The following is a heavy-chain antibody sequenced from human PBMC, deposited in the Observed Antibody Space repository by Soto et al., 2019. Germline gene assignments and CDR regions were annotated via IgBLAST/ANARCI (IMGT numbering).Heavy chain of an antibody. Sequence: SETLSLTCTVSGGSISSYYWSWIRQPPGKGLEWIGYIYYSGSTNYNPSLKSRVTISVDTSKNQFSLMLSSVTAADTAVYYCARRYSSTFDIWGQGTMDTVSS. J-gene: IGHJ3*02. CDR3: ARRYSSTFDI. CDR2: IYYSGST. CDR1: GGSISSYY. V-gene: IGHV4-59*08. D-gene: IGHD6-19*01.